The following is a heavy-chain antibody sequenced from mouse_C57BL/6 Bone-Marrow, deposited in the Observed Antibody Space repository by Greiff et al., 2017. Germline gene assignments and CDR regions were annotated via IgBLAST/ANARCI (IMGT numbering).Heavy chain of an antibody. J-gene: IGHJ2*01. CDR2: ISSGGSYT. V-gene: IGHV5-6*01. Sequence: VQLQQSGGDLVKPGGSLKLSCAASGFTFSSYGMSWVRPTPDKRLEWVATISSGGSYTYYPDSVKGRFTISRDNAKNTLYLQMSSLKSEDTAMYYCARQYYYGSSRDYFDYWGQGTTLTVSS. CDR3: ARQYYYGSSRDYFDY. D-gene: IGHD1-1*01. CDR1: GFTFSSYG.